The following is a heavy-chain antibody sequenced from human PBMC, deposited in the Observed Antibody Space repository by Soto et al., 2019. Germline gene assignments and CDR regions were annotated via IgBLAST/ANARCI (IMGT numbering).Heavy chain of an antibody. V-gene: IGHV3-20*01. CDR3: ARAPRVVVVPAAPYYYYMDV. Sequence: GGSLRLSCAASGFTFDDYGMSWVRQAPGKGLEWVSGINWNGGSTGYADSVKGRFTISRDNAKNSQYLQMNSLRAEDTALYHCARAPRVVVVPAAPYYYYMDVWGKGTTVTVSS. D-gene: IGHD2-2*01. CDR1: GFTFDDYG. CDR2: INWNGGST. J-gene: IGHJ6*03.